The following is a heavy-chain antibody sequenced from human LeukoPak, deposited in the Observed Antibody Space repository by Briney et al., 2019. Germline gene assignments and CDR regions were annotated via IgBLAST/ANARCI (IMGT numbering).Heavy chain of an antibody. CDR1: GFTFSSYW. J-gene: IGHJ5*02. CDR2: INSDGSST. CDR3: ARDPQGYCSSTSCYAGWFDP. D-gene: IGHD2-2*01. Sequence: GGSLRLSCAASGFTFSSYWMHWVRQAPGKGLVWVSRINSDGSSTSYADSVKGRFAISRDNAKNTLYLQMNSLRAEDTAVYYCARDPQGYCSSTSCYAGWFDPWGQGTLVTVSS. V-gene: IGHV3-74*01.